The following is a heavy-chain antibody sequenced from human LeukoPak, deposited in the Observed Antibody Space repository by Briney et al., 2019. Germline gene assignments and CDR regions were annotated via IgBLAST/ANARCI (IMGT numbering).Heavy chain of an antibody. J-gene: IGHJ4*02. V-gene: IGHV4-39*02. CDR2: IFYSGST. D-gene: IGHD3-22*01. CDR1: GGSFSSYY. Sequence: PSETLSLTCAVYGGSFSSYYWGWIRQPPGKGLEWIGTIFYSGSTYYNPSLKSRVTISVDPSKNQFSLKLSSVTAADTAVYYCARETKTFYFDSSAYYPYYFDSWGQGTLVTVSS. CDR3: ARETKTFYFDSSAYYPYYFDS.